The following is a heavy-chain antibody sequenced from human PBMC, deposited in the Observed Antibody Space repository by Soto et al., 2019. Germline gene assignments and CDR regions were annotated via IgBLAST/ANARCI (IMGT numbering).Heavy chain of an antibody. D-gene: IGHD2-15*01. CDR2: INHSGST. J-gene: IGHJ4*02. CDR1: GGSFSGYS. Sequence: SETLSLTCAVYGGSFSGYSWTWIRQPPGTGLEWIGEINHSGSTNYNPSLKSRVTISVDTSKSQFSLKLTSVTAAVTAVYYCARWVEVSLDYFDSWGQGTPVTVSS. V-gene: IGHV4-34*01. CDR3: ARWVEVSLDYFDS.